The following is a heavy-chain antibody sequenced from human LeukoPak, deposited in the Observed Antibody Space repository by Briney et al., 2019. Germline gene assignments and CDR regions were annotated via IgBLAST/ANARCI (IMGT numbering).Heavy chain of an antibody. Sequence: GGSLRLSCAASGFTFSSYAMSWVRQAPGKGLEWVSAISGSGGSTYYADSVKGRFTISRDNSKNTPYLQMNSLRAEDTAVYYCAKVDLGTVTPPDYWGQGTLVTVSS. CDR1: GFTFSSYA. CDR3: AKVDLGTVTPPDY. CDR2: ISGSGGST. D-gene: IGHD4-17*01. J-gene: IGHJ4*02. V-gene: IGHV3-23*01.